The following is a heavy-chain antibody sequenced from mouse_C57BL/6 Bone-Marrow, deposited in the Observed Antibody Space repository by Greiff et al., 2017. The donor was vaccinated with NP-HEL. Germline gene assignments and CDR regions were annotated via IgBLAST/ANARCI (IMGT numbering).Heavy chain of an antibody. V-gene: IGHV5-16*01. D-gene: IGHD1-1*01. CDR2: INYDGSST. Sequence: EVMLVESEGGLVQPGSSMKLSCTASGFTFSDYYMAWVRQVPEKGLEWVANINYDGSSTYYLDSLKSRFIISRDNAKNILYLQMSSLKSEDTATYYCASDDYYGSSPFYFDVWGTGTTVTVSS. J-gene: IGHJ1*03. CDR3: ASDDYYGSSPFYFDV. CDR1: GFTFSDYY.